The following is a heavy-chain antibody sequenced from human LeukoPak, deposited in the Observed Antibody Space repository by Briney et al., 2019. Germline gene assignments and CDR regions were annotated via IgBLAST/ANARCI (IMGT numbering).Heavy chain of an antibody. CDR1: GFTFSSYA. J-gene: IGHJ4*02. CDR2: ISGSGGST. D-gene: IGHD1-26*01. Sequence: GSLRLSCAASGFTFSSYAMSWVRQAPGKGLEWVSAISGSGGSTYYADSVKGRFTISRDNSKNTLYLQMNSLRAEDSAVYYCARGRGSYSADYWGQGTLVTVSS. CDR3: ARGRGSYSADY. V-gene: IGHV3-23*01.